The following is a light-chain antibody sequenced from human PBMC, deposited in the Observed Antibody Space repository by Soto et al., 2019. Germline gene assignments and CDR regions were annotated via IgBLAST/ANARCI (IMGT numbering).Light chain of an antibody. CDR3: CSYVGSYTSYV. Sequence: QSVLTQPRSVSGSPGQSVTISCTGTSSDVGTYNFVSWYQQHPGKAPKFMIYDVTKRPSGVPDRFSGSKSGNTASLTNSGLQAEDEADYYCCSYVGSYTSYVFGTGTKLTVL. CDR2: DVT. CDR1: SSDVGTYNF. J-gene: IGLJ1*01. V-gene: IGLV2-11*01.